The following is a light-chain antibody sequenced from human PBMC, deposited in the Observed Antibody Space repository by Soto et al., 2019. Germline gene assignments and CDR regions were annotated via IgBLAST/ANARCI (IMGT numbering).Light chain of an antibody. V-gene: IGLV2-18*02. CDR3: CSYTSNSSDV. J-gene: IGLJ1*01. CDR1: SSDVGSYNR. CDR2: EVS. Sequence: QSALTQPPSVSGSPGQSVTISCTGTSSDVGSYNRVSWYQQPPGTAPKLMIYEVSKRPSGVPDRFSGSKSGNTASLTFSGLPAEDEADYYCCSYTSNSSDVFGPGTKLTVL.